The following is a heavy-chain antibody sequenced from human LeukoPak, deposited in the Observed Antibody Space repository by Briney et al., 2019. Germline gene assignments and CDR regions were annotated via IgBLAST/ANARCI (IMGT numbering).Heavy chain of an antibody. CDR1: GYTFTSYG. CDR2: ISAYNGNT. D-gene: IGHD6-19*01. J-gene: IGHJ6*03. CDR3: ARDSIAVADYYYYYYMDV. Sequence: ASVKVSCKASGYTFTSYGISWVRQAPGQGLEWMGWISAYNGNTNYAQKLQGRVTMTTDTSTSTAYMELRSLRSDDTAVYYCARDSIAVADYYYYYYMDVWGKGTTVTVSS. V-gene: IGHV1-18*01.